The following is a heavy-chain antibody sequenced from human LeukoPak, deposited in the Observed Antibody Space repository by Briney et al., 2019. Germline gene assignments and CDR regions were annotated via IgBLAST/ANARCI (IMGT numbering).Heavy chain of an antibody. J-gene: IGHJ4*02. Sequence: GGSLRLSCAASGFTFSSYVMSWVRQAPGKGPEWVSVIGDSGDSTYYADSVKGRFTISRDNSKNTLYLQMSSLRAEDTAVYYCAKEFNRGLPDYWGQGTLVTVPS. V-gene: IGHV3-23*01. D-gene: IGHD2-21*01. CDR3: AKEFNRGLPDY. CDR1: GFTFSSYV. CDR2: IGDSGDST.